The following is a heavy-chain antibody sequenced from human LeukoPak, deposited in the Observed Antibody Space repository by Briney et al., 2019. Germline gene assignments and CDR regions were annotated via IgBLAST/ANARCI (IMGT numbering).Heavy chain of an antibody. CDR2: IYTTGIT. D-gene: IGHD5-18*01. CDR3: ARNALRGYIYGLDY. J-gene: IGHJ4*02. V-gene: IGHV4-4*07. Sequence: PSETLSLTCTVSGGSISNYFWSWIRQPAGKGLEWIGRIYTTGITNCNPSLESRVTMSVDTSKNQFSLRLNSVTAADTAVYFCARNALRGYIYGLDYWGQGTLVTVSS. CDR1: GGSISNYF.